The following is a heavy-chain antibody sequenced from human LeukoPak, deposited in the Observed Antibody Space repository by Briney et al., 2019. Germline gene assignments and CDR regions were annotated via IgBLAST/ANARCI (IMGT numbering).Heavy chain of an antibody. CDR1: GDSVPNSSGA. J-gene: IGHJ4*02. V-gene: IGHV6-1*01. Sequence: SQTLSLTCAISGDSVPNSSGAWNWIRQSPSRGLEWLGRTYYRSKWYNEYAVSVKSRITINPDTSKNQFSLHLNSVTPEDTAVYYCASGSTITVARALDNWGQGTLVTVSS. CDR2: TYYRSKWYN. D-gene: IGHD1-20*01. CDR3: ASGSTITVARALDN.